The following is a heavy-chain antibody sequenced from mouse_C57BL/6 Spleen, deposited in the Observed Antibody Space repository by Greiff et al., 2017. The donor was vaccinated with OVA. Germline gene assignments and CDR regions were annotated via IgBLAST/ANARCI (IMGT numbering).Heavy chain of an antibody. CDR1: GYTFTDYE. CDR3: TREDYYGSFPWFAY. V-gene: IGHV1-15*01. J-gene: IGHJ3*01. Sequence: QVQLQQSGAELVRPGASVTLSCKASGYTFTDYEMHWVKQTPVHGLEWIGAIDPETGGTAYNQKFKGKAILTADKSSSTAYMELRSLTSEDSAVYYCTREDYYGSFPWFAYWGQGTLVTVSA. CDR2: IDPETGGT. D-gene: IGHD1-1*01.